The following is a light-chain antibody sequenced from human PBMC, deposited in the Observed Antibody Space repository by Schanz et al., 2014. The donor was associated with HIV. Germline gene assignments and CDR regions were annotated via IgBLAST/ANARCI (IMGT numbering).Light chain of an antibody. CDR2: RNN. Sequence: QSVLTQPPSVSETPGQRVTISCSGSNYNIGSNYAYWYQHLPGTAPKLLIYRNNQRPSGVPDRFSGSKSGTSASLAISGLRSEDEADYYCSSYTSSSTLVFGGGTKLTVL. CDR1: NYNIGSNY. CDR3: SSYTSSSTLV. J-gene: IGLJ2*01. V-gene: IGLV1-47*01.